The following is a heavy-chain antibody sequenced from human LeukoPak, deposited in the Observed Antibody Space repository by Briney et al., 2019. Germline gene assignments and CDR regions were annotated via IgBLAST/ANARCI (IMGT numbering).Heavy chain of an antibody. D-gene: IGHD2-2*01. Sequence: GGSLRLSCAASGFTFSTYAMNWDRQAPGKRLEWVSSITGSGRDTYYAGSVRGRITISRDNSRNTLYLQMNSLRAEDTALYYCAKGTLGSCSGATCYDFDNWGQGTLVTVSS. J-gene: IGHJ4*02. CDR2: ITGSGRDT. CDR1: GFTFSTYA. CDR3: AKGTLGSCSGATCYDFDN. V-gene: IGHV3-23*01.